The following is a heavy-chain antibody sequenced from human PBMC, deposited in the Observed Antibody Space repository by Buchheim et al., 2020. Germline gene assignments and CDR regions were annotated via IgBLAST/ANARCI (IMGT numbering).Heavy chain of an antibody. CDR3: ARHGAGVVVITRGVVFDY. D-gene: IGHD3-22*01. J-gene: IGHJ4*02. V-gene: IGHV4-39*01. Sequence: QLQLQESGPGLVKPSETLSLTCTVSGGSISSSSYYWGWIRQPPGKGLEWIGSIYYSGSTYYNPSLKSRVTISVATSKNQSSLKLSSVTAADTAVYYCARHGAGVVVITRGVVFDYWGQGTL. CDR2: IYYSGST. CDR1: GGSISSSSYY.